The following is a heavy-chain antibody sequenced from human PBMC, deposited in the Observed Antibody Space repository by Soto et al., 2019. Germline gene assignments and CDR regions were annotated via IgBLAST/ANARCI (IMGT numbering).Heavy chain of an antibody. J-gene: IGHJ4*02. CDR1: GVTIRGYY. Sequence: TSETLSLTCNVSGVTIRGYYWNWIRQPPGKTLEWIGSIYYTGGTNYNPSLKSRVTISVDTSKTHFSLNFNSLTAADTAVYYCASGTLSTIAAPDSWGQETLVTVSS. D-gene: IGHD6-13*01. V-gene: IGHV4-59*01. CDR3: ASGTLSTIAAPDS. CDR2: IYYTGGT.